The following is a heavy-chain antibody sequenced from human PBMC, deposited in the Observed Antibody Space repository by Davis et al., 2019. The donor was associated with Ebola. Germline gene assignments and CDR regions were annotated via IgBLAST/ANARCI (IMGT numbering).Heavy chain of an antibody. CDR3: ARGNSNYDDFDY. Sequence: ASVKVSCKASGYTFTSYGISWLRQAPGQGLEWMGWISAYNGNTNYAQKLQGRVTLTTDASTSTAHMELRSLRSDDTAVYYCARGNSNYDDFDYWGQGTLVTVSS. CDR2: ISAYNGNT. J-gene: IGHJ4*02. CDR1: GYTFTSYG. D-gene: IGHD4-11*01. V-gene: IGHV1-18*01.